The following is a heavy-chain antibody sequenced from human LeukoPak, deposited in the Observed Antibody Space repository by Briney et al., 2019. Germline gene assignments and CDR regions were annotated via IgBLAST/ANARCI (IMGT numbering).Heavy chain of an antibody. CDR1: GFTFSSYG. CDR2: IWYDGSNK. V-gene: IGHV3-33*06. Sequence: PGGSLRLSCAASGFTFSSYGMDWVRQAPGKGLEWVAVIWYDGSNKYYADSVKGRFTISRDNSKNTLYLQMNSLRAEDTAVYYCAKDLGYSYGYRLSLFDYWGQGTLVTVSS. CDR3: AKDLGYSYGYRLSLFDY. J-gene: IGHJ4*02. D-gene: IGHD5-18*01.